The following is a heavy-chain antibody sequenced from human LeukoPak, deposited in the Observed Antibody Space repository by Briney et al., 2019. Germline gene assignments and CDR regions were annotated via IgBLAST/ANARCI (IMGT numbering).Heavy chain of an antibody. CDR3: ARQVGLSD. V-gene: IGHV4-34*01. J-gene: IGHJ4*02. CDR1: GGSFSGYY. Sequence: SETLSLTCAVYGGSFSGYYWSWIRQPPGKGLEWIGEINHSGSTNYNPSLKSRVTISVDTSKNQFSLKLSSVTAADTAVYYCARQVGLSDWGQGTLVTVSS. CDR2: INHSGST. D-gene: IGHD3/OR15-3a*01.